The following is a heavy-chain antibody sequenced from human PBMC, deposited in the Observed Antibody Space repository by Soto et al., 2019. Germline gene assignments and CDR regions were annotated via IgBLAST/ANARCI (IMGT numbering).Heavy chain of an antibody. V-gene: IGHV3-21*01. CDR3: ARDRDSSSWPKDDAFDS. J-gene: IGHJ3*02. Sequence: GGSLRLACAASGFTFSSYSMNWVRQAPGKGLEWVSSISSSSSYIYYADSVKGRFTISRDNAKNSLYLQMNSLRAEDTAVYYCARDRDSSSWPKDDAFDSWGQGKMVTVSS. CDR2: ISSSSSYI. CDR1: GFTFSSYS. D-gene: IGHD6-13*01.